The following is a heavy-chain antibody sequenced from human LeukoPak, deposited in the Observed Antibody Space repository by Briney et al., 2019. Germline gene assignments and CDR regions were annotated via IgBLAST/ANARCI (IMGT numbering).Heavy chain of an antibody. CDR1: GFTFSNYD. CDR3: AKDGGSYYYDSSGSLIPFDY. CDR2: ISGSGGST. D-gene: IGHD3-22*01. J-gene: IGHJ4*02. V-gene: IGHV3-23*01. Sequence: GGPLRLSCAASGFTFSNYDTSGVRQAPGKGLEGVSAISGSGGSTYYADSVKGRFTISRDNSKNTLYLQMNSLRAEDTAVYYCAKDGGSYYYDSSGSLIPFDYWGQGTLVTVSS.